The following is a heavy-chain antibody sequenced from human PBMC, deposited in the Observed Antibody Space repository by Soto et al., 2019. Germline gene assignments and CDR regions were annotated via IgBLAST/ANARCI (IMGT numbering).Heavy chain of an antibody. Sequence: SVKVSCKASGGTFSSYAISWVRQAPGQGLEWMGGIIPIFGTANYAQKFQGRVTITADESTSTAYMELSSLRSEDTAVYYCARDIAAAGTDWFDPWGQGTLVTVSS. V-gene: IGHV1-69*13. CDR1: GGTFSSYA. CDR2: IIPIFGTA. CDR3: ARDIAAAGTDWFDP. D-gene: IGHD6-13*01. J-gene: IGHJ5*02.